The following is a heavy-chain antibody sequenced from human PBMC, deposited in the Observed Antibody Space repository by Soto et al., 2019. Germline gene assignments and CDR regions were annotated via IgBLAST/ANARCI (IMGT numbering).Heavy chain of an antibody. Sequence: EVQLLESGGCLVQPGGSLRLSCTASGLPHSSFAMMWVRQAPGKGLECVSGIYGSGRGIEYADSVKGRFTISRDNSKNTVDLQMPDLRADDTAVYYCAKDAVYNDGLWLMDHWGQGTQVTVSS. V-gene: IGHV3-23*05. D-gene: IGHD2-21*01. J-gene: IGHJ4*02. CDR3: AKDAVYNDGLWLMDH. CDR1: GLPHSSFA. CDR2: IYGSGRGI.